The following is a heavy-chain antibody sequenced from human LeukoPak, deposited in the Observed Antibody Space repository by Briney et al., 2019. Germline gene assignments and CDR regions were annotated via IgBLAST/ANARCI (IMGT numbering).Heavy chain of an antibody. CDR2: IKQDGTEK. CDR3: WPQYYYYGMDV. CDR1: GSTFSSYW. V-gene: IGHV3-7*01. Sequence: LTGGSLRLSCAASGSTFSSYWMSWVRQAPGKGLEWVANIKQDGTEKYYVDSVKDRFTISRDNARNSQYLQMDSLRAEDTAVYYCWPQYYYYGMDVWGQGTTVTVSS. J-gene: IGHJ6*02.